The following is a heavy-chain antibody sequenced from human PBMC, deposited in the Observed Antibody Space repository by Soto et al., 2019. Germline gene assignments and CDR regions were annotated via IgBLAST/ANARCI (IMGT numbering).Heavy chain of an antibody. CDR3: ARGLASSGYHDAFDI. Sequence: GGSLRLSCAASGFTFSSYAMHWVRQAPGKGLEWVAVISYDGSNKYYADSVKGRFTISRDNSKNTLYLQMNSLRAEDTAVYYCARGLASSGYHDAFDIWGQGTMVT. CDR1: GFTFSSYA. D-gene: IGHD3-22*01. CDR2: ISYDGSNK. V-gene: IGHV3-30-3*01. J-gene: IGHJ3*02.